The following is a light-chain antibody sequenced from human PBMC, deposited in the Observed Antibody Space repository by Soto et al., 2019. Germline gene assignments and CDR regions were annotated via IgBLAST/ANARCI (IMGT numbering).Light chain of an antibody. V-gene: IGKV3-15*01. J-gene: IGKJ4*01. CDR1: QSVSSN. CDR2: GAS. CDR3: QKYDNAPLT. Sequence: EIVMTQSPATLSVSPGERATLSCRASQSVSSNLAWYQQKPGQAPRLLIYGASTRATGIPARFSGSGSGTEFTLTISSLQSEDVATYYCQKYDNAPLTFGGGTKVEIK.